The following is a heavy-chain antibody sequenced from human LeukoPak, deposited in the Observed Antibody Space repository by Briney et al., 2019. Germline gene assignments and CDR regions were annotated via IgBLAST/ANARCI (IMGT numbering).Heavy chain of an antibody. CDR2: IRSKAYGGTT. Sequence: GGSLRLSCTASGFTFGDHAMSWVRQAPGKGLEWVGFIRSKAYGGTTEYAASVKGRFTISREDSKSIAYLQMNSLKTEDTAVYYCSRVPIQLWLHNGMDVWGQGTTVIVSS. V-gene: IGHV3-49*04. J-gene: IGHJ6*02. D-gene: IGHD5-18*01. CDR1: GFTFGDHA. CDR3: SRVPIQLWLHNGMDV.